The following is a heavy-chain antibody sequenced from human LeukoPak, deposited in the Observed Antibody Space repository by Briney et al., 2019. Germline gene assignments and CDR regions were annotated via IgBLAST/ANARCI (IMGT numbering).Heavy chain of an antibody. D-gene: IGHD6-13*01. CDR1: GYNFTSYW. Sequence: GESLKISCKASGYNFTSYWIDWVRQMPGKGLQWMGIIYPGDSDTRYSPSFQGQVTISADKSISTAYLQWGSLKASDTAMYYCARQTTSSWYLNRAYMDDWGKGTTVTVSS. CDR2: IYPGDSDT. J-gene: IGHJ6*03. CDR3: ARQTTSSWYLNRAYMDD. V-gene: IGHV5-51*01.